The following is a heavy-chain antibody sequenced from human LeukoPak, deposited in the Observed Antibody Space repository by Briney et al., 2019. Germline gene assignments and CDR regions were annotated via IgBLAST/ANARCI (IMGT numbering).Heavy chain of an antibody. V-gene: IGHV3-23*01. CDR2: ISGSGDTT. CDR1: GFTFSSYA. J-gene: IGHJ4*02. CDR3: AKSRGESRGASNY. D-gene: IGHD1-26*01. Sequence: GGSLRLSCAASGFTFSSYAMNWVRQAPGKGLEWVSFISGSGDTTYYADSVKGRFTISRDSSKNTLYLQMNSLRAEDTAVYYCAKSRGESRGASNYWGQGTLVTVSS.